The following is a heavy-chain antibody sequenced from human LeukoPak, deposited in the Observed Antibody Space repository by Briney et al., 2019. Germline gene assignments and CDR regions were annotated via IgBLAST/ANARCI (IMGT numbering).Heavy chain of an antibody. V-gene: IGHV1-69*05. CDR3: ARDSSGKTEFDY. CDR1: GGTFSSYA. Sequence: SVKVSCKASGGTFSSYAISWVRQAPGQGLEWMGGIIPIFGTANYAQKLQGRVTMTTDTSTSTAYMELRSLRSDDTAVYYCARDSSGKTEFDYWGQGTLVTVSS. J-gene: IGHJ4*02. CDR2: IIPIFGTA. D-gene: IGHD6-19*01.